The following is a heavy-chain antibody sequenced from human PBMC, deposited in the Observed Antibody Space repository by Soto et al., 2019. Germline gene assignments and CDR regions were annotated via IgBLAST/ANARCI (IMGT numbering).Heavy chain of an antibody. Sequence: ASVKVSCKASGNTFTKYAIHWVRQAPGQGLEWMGWISAYNGNTNYAQKFQGRVTITRDTSASTAYMELSSLRSEDTAVYYCARERGYTDVWGQGTTVTVSS. V-gene: IGHV1-3*01. CDR3: ARERGYTDV. J-gene: IGHJ6*02. CDR1: GNTFTKYA. D-gene: IGHD2-2*02. CDR2: ISAYNGNT.